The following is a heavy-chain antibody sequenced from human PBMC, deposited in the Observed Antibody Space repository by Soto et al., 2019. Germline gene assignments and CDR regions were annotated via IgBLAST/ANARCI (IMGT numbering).Heavy chain of an antibody. V-gene: IGHV3-30-3*01. J-gene: IGHJ4*02. CDR2: ISYDGSNK. Sequence: QVQLVESGGGVVQPGRSLRLSCAASGFTFSSYAMHWVRQAPGKGLEWVAVISYDGSNKYYADSVKGRFTISRDNSKNTLYLQMNSLGAEDTAVYYCARGYSSSWSSPSDYWGQGTLVTVSS. CDR3: ARGYSSSWSSPSDY. D-gene: IGHD6-13*01. CDR1: GFTFSSYA.